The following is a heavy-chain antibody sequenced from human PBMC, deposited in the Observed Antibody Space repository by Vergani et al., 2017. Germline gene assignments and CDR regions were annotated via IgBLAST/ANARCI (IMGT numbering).Heavy chain of an antibody. CDR1: NHSIGRDYF. D-gene: IGHD3-16*01. CDR2: IYHGGMT. V-gene: IGHV4-38-2*02. Sequence: QVHLQESGPGLVKPSETLSLTCSVSNHSIGRDYFWGWIRRSPGKGLEYIASIYHGGMTYYNPSLKSRATISADTSKNQFSLRLTSVTAADTAVYDFASGKYYSDSTSHYRGRCFDVWGRGGKVTVPS. CDR3: ASGKYYSDSTSHYRGRCFDV. J-gene: IGHJ2*01.